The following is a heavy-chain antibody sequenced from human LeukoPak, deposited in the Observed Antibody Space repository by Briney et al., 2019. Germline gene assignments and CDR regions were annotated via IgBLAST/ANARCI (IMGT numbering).Heavy chain of an antibody. D-gene: IGHD3-9*01. CDR3: SKDTRDILTGYYNTAFDY. CDR2: ISWNSGTI. J-gene: IGHJ4*02. CDR1: GFTFDDYA. Sequence: GGSLRLSCAASGFTFDDYAMHWVRQAPGKGLEWVSGISWNSGTIGYADSVKGRFTISRDNGKRSLFLQMNSLRAEDTALYYCSKDTRDILTGYYNTAFDYWGQGTLVTVSS. V-gene: IGHV3-9*01.